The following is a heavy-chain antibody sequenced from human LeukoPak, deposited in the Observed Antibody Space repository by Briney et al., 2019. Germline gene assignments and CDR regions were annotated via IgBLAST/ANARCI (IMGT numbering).Heavy chain of an antibody. CDR1: GGFIGDGGYY. D-gene: IGHD1-26*01. J-gene: IGHJ4*02. CDR3: ATTPVGSTRFFDF. CDR2: VYHSGFT. Sequence: SETLSLTCAVSGGFIGDGGYYWSLIRQPPGKGLEWIGYVYHSGFTSYTPSLKSRVTISVDTSENQFSLRLNFVTAADTAIYYCATTPVGSTRFFDFWGPGTLLSVSS. V-gene: IGHV4-30-2*01.